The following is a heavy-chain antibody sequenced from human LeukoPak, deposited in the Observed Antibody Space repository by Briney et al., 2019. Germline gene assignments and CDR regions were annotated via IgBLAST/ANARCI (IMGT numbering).Heavy chain of an antibody. Sequence: SETLSLTCTVSGGSISSYYWSWIRQPAGKGLEWIGRIYTCGSTNYNPSLKSRVTMSVDTSKNQFSLKLSSVTAADTAVYYCAREGSSSWYSGYFDYWGQGTLVTVSS. D-gene: IGHD6-13*01. J-gene: IGHJ4*02. CDR2: IYTCGST. CDR1: GGSISSYY. CDR3: AREGSSSWYSGYFDY. V-gene: IGHV4-4*07.